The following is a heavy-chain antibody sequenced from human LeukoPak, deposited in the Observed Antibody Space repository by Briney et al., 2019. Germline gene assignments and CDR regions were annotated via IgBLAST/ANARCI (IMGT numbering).Heavy chain of an antibody. Sequence: GASVKVSCKAPGYTFTSYGISWVRQAPGQGLEWMGWISAYNGNTNYAQRLQGRVTMTTDTSTSTAYMELRSLRSDDTAVYYCARSGSGDVLLWFGELFYFDYWGQGTLVTVSS. CDR2: ISAYNGNT. J-gene: IGHJ4*02. CDR1: GYTFTSYG. D-gene: IGHD3-10*01. CDR3: ARSGSGDVLLWFGELFYFDY. V-gene: IGHV1-18*04.